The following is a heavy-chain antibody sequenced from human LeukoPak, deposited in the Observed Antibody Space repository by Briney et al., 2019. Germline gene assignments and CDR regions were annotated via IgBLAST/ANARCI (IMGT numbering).Heavy chain of an antibody. D-gene: IGHD4-11*01. V-gene: IGHV1-2*02. CDR3: ARGDTDYTNLTPFDY. Sequence: ASVKVSCKSSGYTFTAYYIHWVRQAPGQGLEWMGWISPNSGATNCAQTFQGRITMTRDTSISTAFMELSRLKSDGTAVYYCARGDTDYTNLTPFDYWGQGTLVTVSS. J-gene: IGHJ4*02. CDR2: ISPNSGAT. CDR1: GYTFTAYY.